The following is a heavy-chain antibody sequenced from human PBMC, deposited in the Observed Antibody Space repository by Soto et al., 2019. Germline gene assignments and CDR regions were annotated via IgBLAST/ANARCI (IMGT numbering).Heavy chain of an antibody. CDR1: GGSISSSSYY. CDR3: ARDAESYDFWSGYSHNWFDP. D-gene: IGHD3-3*01. V-gene: IGHV4-39*07. CDR2: IYYSGST. Sequence: TSETLSLTCTVSGGSISSSSYYWGWIRQPPGKGLEWTGSIYYSGSTNYNPSLKSRVTISVDTSKNQFSLKLSSVTAADTAVYYCARDAESYDFWSGYSHNWFDPWGQGTLVTVSS. J-gene: IGHJ5*02.